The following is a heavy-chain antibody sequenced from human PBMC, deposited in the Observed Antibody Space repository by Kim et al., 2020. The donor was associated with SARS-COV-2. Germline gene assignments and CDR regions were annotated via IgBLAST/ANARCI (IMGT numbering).Heavy chain of an antibody. V-gene: IGHV4-59*01. J-gene: IGHJ6*02. CDR3: ARDYGYSYGYGKYGMDV. Sequence: LKSRVTISVDTSKNQFSLKLSSVTAADTAVYYCARDYGYSYGYGKYGMDVWGQGTTVTVSS. D-gene: IGHD5-18*01.